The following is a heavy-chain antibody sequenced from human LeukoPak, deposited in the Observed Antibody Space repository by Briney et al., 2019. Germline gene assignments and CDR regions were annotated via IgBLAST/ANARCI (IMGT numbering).Heavy chain of an antibody. CDR3: ARGYYEPFQS. CDR2: VSDSGTT. J-gene: IGHJ4*02. CDR1: GLSIRTSTYY. V-gene: IGHV4-61*03. D-gene: IGHD3-22*01. Sequence: SETLSLTCNVSGLSIRTSTYYWNWTRQSPGKGLEWIGCVSDSGTTKYNPSLKSRVTISVDTSKNHFSLILMSVTSADTAVYYCARGYYEPFQSWGQGTLVTVSS.